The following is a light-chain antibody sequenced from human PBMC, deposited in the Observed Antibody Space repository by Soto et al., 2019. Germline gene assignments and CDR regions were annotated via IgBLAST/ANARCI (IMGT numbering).Light chain of an antibody. V-gene: IGLV3-21*04. Sequence: SYELTQPPSVSVAPGKTARITCGGNNIGSKSVHWYQQKPGQAPVLVIYYDSVRPPGIPERFSGSNSGNTATLTISRVEAGDEADYYCQVWDSSSDHVVFGGGTKLTVL. CDR3: QVWDSSSDHVV. J-gene: IGLJ2*01. CDR2: YDS. CDR1: NIGSKS.